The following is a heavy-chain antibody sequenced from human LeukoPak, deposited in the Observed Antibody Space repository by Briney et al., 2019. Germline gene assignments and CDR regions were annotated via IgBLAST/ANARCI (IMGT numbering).Heavy chain of an antibody. CDR3: ARDPVERVGGGWNNWFDP. CDR1: GYTFTGYY. Sequence: GASVKVSCKASGYTFTGYYMHWVRQAPGQGLEWMGWINPNSGGTNYAQKFQGRVTMTRDTSISTAYMELSRLRSDDTAVYYCARDPVERVGGGWNNWFDPWGQGTLVTVSS. V-gene: IGHV1-2*02. J-gene: IGHJ5*02. CDR2: INPNSGGT. D-gene: IGHD1-1*01.